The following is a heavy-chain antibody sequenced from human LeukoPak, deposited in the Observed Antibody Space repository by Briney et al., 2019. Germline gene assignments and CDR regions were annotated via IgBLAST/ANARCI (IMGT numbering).Heavy chain of an antibody. Sequence: ASETLSLTCTVSGGSISSYYWSWIRQPPGKGLEWIGYIYYSGSTNYNPSLKSRVTISVDTSKNQFSLKLSSVTAADTAVYYCARGYSSGWYYPFDYWGQGTLVTVSS. J-gene: IGHJ4*02. CDR1: GGSISSYY. CDR3: ARGYSSGWYYPFDY. CDR2: IYYSGST. V-gene: IGHV4-59*01. D-gene: IGHD6-13*01.